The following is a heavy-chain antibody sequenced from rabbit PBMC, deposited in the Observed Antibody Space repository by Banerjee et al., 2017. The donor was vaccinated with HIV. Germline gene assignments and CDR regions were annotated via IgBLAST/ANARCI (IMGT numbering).Heavy chain of an antibody. V-gene: IGHV1S40*01. D-gene: IGHD1-1*01. CDR2: IYAGNSGAS. CDR1: GFSFSSGYD. CDR3: ARSSGSDGTTFNL. Sequence: QQLVESGGGLVKPGASLTLTCKASGFSFSSGYDMCWVRQAPGKGLEWIACIYAGNSGASYYASWAKGRFTISKTSSATVTLQMTSLTAADTATYFCARSSGSDGTTFNLWGPGTLVTVS. J-gene: IGHJ4*01.